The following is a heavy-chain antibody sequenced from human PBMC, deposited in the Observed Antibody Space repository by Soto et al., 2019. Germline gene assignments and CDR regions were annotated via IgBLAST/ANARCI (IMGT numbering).Heavy chain of an antibody. CDR1: GGSISSYY. J-gene: IGHJ4*02. D-gene: IGHD7-27*01. Sequence: QVQLQESGPGLVKPSETLSLTCTVSGGSISSYYWSWIRQPPGKGLEWIGYIDYIGSTNYNPSLKSRVTISVDTSKNQFALKLSSVTAADTAVYYCARRSGSCFDYWGQGTLVTVSS. CDR2: IDYIGST. CDR3: ARRSGSCFDY. V-gene: IGHV4-59*08.